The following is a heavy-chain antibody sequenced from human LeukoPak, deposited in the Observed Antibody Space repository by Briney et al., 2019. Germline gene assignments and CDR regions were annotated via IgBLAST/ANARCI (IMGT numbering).Heavy chain of an antibody. V-gene: IGHV3-48*01. Sequence: GGSLRLSCVASGFTFSSYNMNWVRQAPGKGLEWVSYISSSSSSIYYADSVKGRFTISRDNGKNSLYLQMNSLRAEDTAVYYCARARGVIAVAGTGDYWGQGTLVTVSS. CDR1: GFTFSSYN. J-gene: IGHJ4*02. D-gene: IGHD6-19*01. CDR3: ARARGVIAVAGTGDY. CDR2: ISSSSSSI.